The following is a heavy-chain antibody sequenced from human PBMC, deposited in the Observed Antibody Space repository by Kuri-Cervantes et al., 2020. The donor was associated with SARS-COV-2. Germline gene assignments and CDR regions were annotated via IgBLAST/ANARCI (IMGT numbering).Heavy chain of an antibody. V-gene: IGHV4-4*07. CDR2: IYTSGST. CDR3: ARDGWSGSNGAFDI. J-gene: IGHJ3*02. CDR1: GGSISSYY. D-gene: IGHD1-26*01. Sequence: SETLSLTRTVSGGSISSYYWSWIRQPAGKGLEWIGRIYTSGSTNYNPSLKSRVTMSVDTSKNQFSLKLSSVTAADTAVYYCARDGWSGSNGAFDIWGQGTMVTVSS.